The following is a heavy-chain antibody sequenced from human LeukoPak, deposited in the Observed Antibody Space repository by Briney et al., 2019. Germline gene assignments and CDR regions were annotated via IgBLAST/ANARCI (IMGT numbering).Heavy chain of an antibody. D-gene: IGHD3-10*01. CDR3: ARLVYNGSGIYHYFDY. CDR2: IHHSGRT. CDR1: GYSISSGYY. Sequence: SETLSLTCAVSGYSISSGYYWGWIRKPPGKGLEWIGSIHHSGRTYSNPSLKSRGTISVDTSENQFSLKLSSVTAADTAVYYCARLVYNGSGIYHYFDYWGQGTLVTVSS. V-gene: IGHV4-38-2*01. J-gene: IGHJ4*02.